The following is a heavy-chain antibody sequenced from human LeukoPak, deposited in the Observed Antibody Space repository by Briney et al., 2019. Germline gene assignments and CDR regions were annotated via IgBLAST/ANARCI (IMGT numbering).Heavy chain of an antibody. V-gene: IGHV4-59*01. Sequence: SETLSLTCTVPGGSISSYYWSWIRQPPGKGLEWIGYIYYSGSTNYNPSLKSRVTISVDTSKNQFSLKLSSVTAADTAVYYCARGPYYDILTGYYPFDYWGQGTLVTVSS. CDR1: GGSISSYY. CDR2: IYYSGST. CDR3: ARGPYYDILTGYYPFDY. D-gene: IGHD3-9*01. J-gene: IGHJ4*02.